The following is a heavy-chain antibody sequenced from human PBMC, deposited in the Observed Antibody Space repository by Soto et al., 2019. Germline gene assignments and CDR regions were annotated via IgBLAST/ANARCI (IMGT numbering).Heavy chain of an antibody. CDR3: ARSYCGDNCALDY. CDR2: VSKDGGDK. Sequence: GGSLRLSCAASGFIFSSFPMHWVRQAPGKGLEWVAVVSKDGGDKHYADSVKGRFTISRDNSENTLHLQMNSLRPEDTGVYFCARSYCGDNCALDYWGQGTPVTVSS. V-gene: IGHV3-30-3*01. D-gene: IGHD2-21*02. J-gene: IGHJ4*02. CDR1: GFIFSSFP.